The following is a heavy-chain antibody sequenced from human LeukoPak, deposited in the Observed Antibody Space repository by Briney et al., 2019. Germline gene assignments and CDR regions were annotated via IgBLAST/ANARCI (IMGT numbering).Heavy chain of an antibody. Sequence: PGGSLILSCAASGFTFSSYWMSWVRQAPGKGLEWVANIKQDGSEKYYVDSVKGRFTISRDNAKNSLYLQMNSLRAEDTAVYYCARDDHGTMVYYYYYYMDVWGKGTTVTVSS. V-gene: IGHV3-7*01. CDR2: IKQDGSEK. CDR3: ARDDHGTMVYYYYYYMDV. CDR1: GFTFSSYW. J-gene: IGHJ6*03. D-gene: IGHD3-10*01.